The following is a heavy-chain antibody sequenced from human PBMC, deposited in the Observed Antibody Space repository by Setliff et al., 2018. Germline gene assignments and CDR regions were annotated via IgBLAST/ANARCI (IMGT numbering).Heavy chain of an antibody. J-gene: IGHJ4*02. CDR3: YFDN. CDR2: ISPYSGET. D-gene: IGHD3-22*01. V-gene: IGHV1-18*01. CDR1: GFSFTTFG. Sequence: ASVKVSCKTSGFSFTTFGFSWVRQAPGQGLEWMGWISPYSGETNYAQKFQDRLSVTAADTAVYYCARAFDSSGYYGESHTHYFDNWGQGTLVTVSS.